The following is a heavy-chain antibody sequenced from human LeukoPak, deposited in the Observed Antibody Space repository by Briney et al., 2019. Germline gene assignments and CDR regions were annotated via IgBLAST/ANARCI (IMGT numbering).Heavy chain of an antibody. CDR3: ARESRSVTSEVDFDY. CDR1: GFTFSSYW. D-gene: IGHD4-17*01. Sequence: PGGSLRLSCAASGFTFSSYWMSWVRQAPGKGLEWVATIKQDGSQKYYVDSVKGRFTISRDNAKNSLYLQMNSLRAEDTAVYYCARESRSVTSEVDFDYWGQGTLVTVSS. V-gene: IGHV3-7*01. J-gene: IGHJ4*02. CDR2: IKQDGSQK.